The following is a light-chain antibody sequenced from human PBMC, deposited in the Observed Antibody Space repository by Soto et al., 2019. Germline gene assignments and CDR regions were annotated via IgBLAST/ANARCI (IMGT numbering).Light chain of an antibody. Sequence: QAVVTQEPSLTVSPVGTVTLTCGSSTGAVTSGHYPYWFQQKPGPAPRTLIYDTSNKHSWTPARFSGSLLGGKAALTLSGAQPEDEAEYYCLLSFGGARVFGGGTKLTVL. CDR2: DTS. CDR1: TGAVTSGHY. CDR3: LLSFGGARV. J-gene: IGLJ3*02. V-gene: IGLV7-46*01.